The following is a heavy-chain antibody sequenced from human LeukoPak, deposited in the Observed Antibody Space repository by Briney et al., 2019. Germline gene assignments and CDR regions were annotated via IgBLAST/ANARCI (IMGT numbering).Heavy chain of an antibody. CDR1: GYTFTSYD. CDR2: MNPNSGKT. CDR3: ARDHPHDYFDY. J-gene: IGHJ4*02. V-gene: IGHV1-8*01. Sequence: ASVKVSCKASGYTFTSYDINWVRQATGQGLEWMGWMNPNSGKTGYAQKFQGRVTMTTDTSTSTAYMELRSLRSDDTAVYYCARDHPHDYFDYWGQGTLVTVSS.